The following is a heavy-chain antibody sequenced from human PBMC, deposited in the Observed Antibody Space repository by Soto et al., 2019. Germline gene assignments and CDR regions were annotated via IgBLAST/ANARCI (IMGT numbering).Heavy chain of an antibody. V-gene: IGHV3-23*01. D-gene: IGHD3-22*01. CDR1: GFTFGSYA. CDR3: AKGYYYDSRGYSLIDY. CDR2: ISGSGGST. Sequence: PGWSLRLSCAASGFTFGSYAMSWVGQGPGKGLEWVSAISGSGGSTYYADSVKGRFTISRDNSKNTLYLQMNSLRAEDTAVYYCAKGYYYDSRGYSLIDYWGQGALVTVSA. J-gene: IGHJ4*01.